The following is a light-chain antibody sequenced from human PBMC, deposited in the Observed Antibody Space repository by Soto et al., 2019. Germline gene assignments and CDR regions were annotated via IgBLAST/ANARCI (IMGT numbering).Light chain of an antibody. CDR1: QSVSSN. CDR3: QQYNSWPRGT. J-gene: IGKJ3*01. CDR2: GAS. Sequence: EIVMTQSPATLSLSPGERATLSCRASQSVSSNLAWYQLKPGQAPRFLIYGASTRVTGVPARFSGSGSGTEFTLTISSLQSEDFAVYYCQQYNSWPRGTFGPGTKVDIK. V-gene: IGKV3-15*01.